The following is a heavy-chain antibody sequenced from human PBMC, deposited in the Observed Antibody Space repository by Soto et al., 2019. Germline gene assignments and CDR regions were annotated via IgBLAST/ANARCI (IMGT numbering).Heavy chain of an antibody. Sequence: SETLSLTCAVYGGSFSGYYWTWIRQPPGKGLEWIGEIHPSGSTNYNPSLKSRVTISADTSKNQFSLKLTSVTAADTAVYYCAREWGLLPYYVMNVWGHGTAVTVSS. CDR2: IHPSGST. V-gene: IGHV4-34*01. D-gene: IGHD1-26*01. CDR1: GGSFSGYY. CDR3: AREWGLLPYYVMNV. J-gene: IGHJ6*02.